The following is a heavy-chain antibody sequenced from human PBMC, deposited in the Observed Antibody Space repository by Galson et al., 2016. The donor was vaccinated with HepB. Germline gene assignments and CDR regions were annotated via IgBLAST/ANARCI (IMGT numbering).Heavy chain of an antibody. V-gene: IGHV3-21*01. CDR1: GFAFPIYL. J-gene: IGHJ4*02. CDR3: ATDYMSGWFIFDH. D-gene: IGHD6-19*01. CDR2: IGGRTADR. Sequence: SLRLSCAASGFAFPIYLMSWLRQSPGKGPEWVASIGGRTADRYYADSVRGRFTISRDNSKNSLFLQMTGLSAADTAVYYCATDYMSGWFIFDHWGQGAMVTVSS.